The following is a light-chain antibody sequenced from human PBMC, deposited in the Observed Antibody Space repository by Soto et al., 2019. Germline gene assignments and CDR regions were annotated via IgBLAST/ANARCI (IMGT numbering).Light chain of an antibody. CDR3: QTWGTGFHVV. Sequence: QLVLTQSPSASASLGASVKLTCTLSSGHITYAIAWHQQQPEKGPRYLMKVNSDGSHSKGDGIPDRFSGSSSGAERSLTISSLQSEDEADYYCQTWGTGFHVVFGGGTKLTVL. J-gene: IGLJ2*01. CDR2: VNSDGSH. CDR1: SGHITYA. V-gene: IGLV4-69*01.